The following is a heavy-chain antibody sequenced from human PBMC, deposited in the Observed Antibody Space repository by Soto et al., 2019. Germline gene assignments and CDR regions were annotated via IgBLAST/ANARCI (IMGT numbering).Heavy chain of an antibody. CDR1: GFTFSGSA. D-gene: IGHD2-2*01. V-gene: IGHV3-73*01. CDR2: IRSKANSYAT. J-gene: IGHJ4*02. Sequence: LRLSCAASGFTFSGSAMHWVRQASGKGLEWVGRIRSKANSYATAYAASVKGRFTISRDDSKNTADLQMNSLKMEDTAVYYCTTGYCSSTSCFSPSFDYWGQGTLVTVSS. CDR3: TTGYCSSTSCFSPSFDY.